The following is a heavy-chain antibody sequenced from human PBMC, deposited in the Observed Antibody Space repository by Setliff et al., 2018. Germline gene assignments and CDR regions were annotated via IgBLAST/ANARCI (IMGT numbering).Heavy chain of an antibody. D-gene: IGHD2-8*01. CDR1: GYPFTSYG. CDR2: ISAYTGNT. J-gene: IGHJ4*02. CDR3: SRLVRYCTTTTCQRASGAEL. V-gene: IGHV1-18*01. Sequence: ASVKVSCKASGYPFTSYGFTWVRQAPGQGLEWMGWISAYTGNTNYAQKLQGRVTMTTDTSTSTAYMELRSLTSDDTGVYFCSRLVRYCTTTTCQRASGAELWGQGTLVTVSS.